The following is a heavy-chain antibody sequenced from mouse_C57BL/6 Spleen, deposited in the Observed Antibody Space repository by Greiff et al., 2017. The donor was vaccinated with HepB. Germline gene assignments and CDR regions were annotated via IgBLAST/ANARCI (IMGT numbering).Heavy chain of an antibody. CDR2: ISYSGST. CDR1: GYSITSGYV. D-gene: IGHD3-1*01. Sequence: EVKLQESGPGMVKPSQSLSLTCTVTGYSITSGYVWHWIRHFPGNILECMGYISYSGSTNYNPLLKSRISITHDTSKNHFFLKLNSVTTEATATYYCARASSGSFAYWGQGTLVTVSA. V-gene: IGHV3-1*01. CDR3: ARASSGSFAY. J-gene: IGHJ3*01.